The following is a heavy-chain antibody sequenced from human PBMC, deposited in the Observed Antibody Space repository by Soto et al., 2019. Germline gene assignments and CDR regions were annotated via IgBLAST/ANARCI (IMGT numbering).Heavy chain of an antibody. CDR1: GYSISSGYY. J-gene: IGHJ4*02. V-gene: IGHV4-38-2*01. Sequence: PSETLSLTCAVSGYSISSGYYWGCLRQPPGKGLEWIGSVYSSGITYYNPSLKSRVTISIDTSENHFSLRLSSVTAADTAVYYCAMTPGLAPGGSFDSWGQGTLVTVSS. CDR2: VYSSGIT. CDR3: AMTPGLAPGGSFDS. D-gene: IGHD6-13*01.